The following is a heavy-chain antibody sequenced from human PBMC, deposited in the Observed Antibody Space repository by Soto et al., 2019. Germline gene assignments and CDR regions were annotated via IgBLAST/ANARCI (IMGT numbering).Heavy chain of an antibody. J-gene: IGHJ6*02. CDR1: GFTLSSYW. Sequence: LRLSCAASGFTLSSYWMYWVRQAPGKGLVWVSRIKTDASDTAYADSVKGRFTISRDNAKNTLFLQMNSLRVEDTAVYYCVRFSGMDVWGQGTTVTVSS. CDR2: IKTDASDT. V-gene: IGHV3-74*01. CDR3: VRFSGMDV.